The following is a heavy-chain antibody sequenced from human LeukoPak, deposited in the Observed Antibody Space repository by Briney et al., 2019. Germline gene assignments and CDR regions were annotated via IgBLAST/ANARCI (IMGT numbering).Heavy chain of an antibody. D-gene: IGHD3-10*01. V-gene: IGHV1-18*01. CDR2: ISAYNGNT. CDR3: ASLRYYYGSGENWFDP. CDR1: GYTFTSYG. Sequence: ASVKASCKGSGYTFTSYGISGVRQAPGQGLEWMGWISAYNGNTNYAQKLQGRVTMTTDTSTSTAYMELRSLRSDDTAVYYCASLRYYYGSGENWFDPWGQGTLVTVSS. J-gene: IGHJ5*02.